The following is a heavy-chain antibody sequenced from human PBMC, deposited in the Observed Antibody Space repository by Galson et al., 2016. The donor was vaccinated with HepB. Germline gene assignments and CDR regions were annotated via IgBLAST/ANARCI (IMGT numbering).Heavy chain of an antibody. J-gene: IGHJ2*01. CDR1: GFSLSTRGVG. D-gene: IGHD6-25*01. CDR2: IYWDSNK. Sequence: PALVKPTQTLTLTCTFSGFSLSTRGVGVGWIRQSPGKALEWLTVIYWDSNKRYSPYLKSRLTITKDTSKNQVVITMTNMDPVDTATYYCAQTGPPRSDDDHRPWNFDLWGRGTLVTVSS. V-gene: IGHV2-5*02. CDR3: AQTGPPRSDDDHRPWNFDL.